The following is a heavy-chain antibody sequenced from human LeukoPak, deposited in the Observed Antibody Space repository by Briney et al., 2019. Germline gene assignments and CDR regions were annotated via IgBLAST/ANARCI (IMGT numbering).Heavy chain of an antibody. D-gene: IGHD6-13*01. CDR1: GFTFSSYS. J-gene: IGHJ5*02. CDR3: AKDKRYSSSFLFDP. CDR2: ISSSSSYI. V-gene: IGHV3-21*01. Sequence: PGGSLRLSCAASGFTFSSYSMNWVRQAPGKGLEWVASISSSSSYIYYADSVKGRFTISRDNAKNSLYLQMNSLRAEDTAIYYCAKDKRYSSSFLFDPWGQGTLVTVSS.